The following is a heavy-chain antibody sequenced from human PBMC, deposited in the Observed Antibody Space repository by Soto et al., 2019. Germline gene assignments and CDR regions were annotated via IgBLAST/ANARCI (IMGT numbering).Heavy chain of an antibody. J-gene: IGHJ4*02. CDR3: TNVSGGRSIY. D-gene: IGHD1-26*01. Sequence: ITLKESGPTLVKPTQTLTLTCTFSGFALPTDRVGVCWIRQPPGKALEWLAVIYWDDTKTYRPSLKSRLTITNDATKTQVALKMIEMAPVDTATYYCTNVSGGRSIYWGQGTLVTVSS. V-gene: IGHV2-5*02. CDR2: IYWDDTK. CDR1: GFALPTDRVG.